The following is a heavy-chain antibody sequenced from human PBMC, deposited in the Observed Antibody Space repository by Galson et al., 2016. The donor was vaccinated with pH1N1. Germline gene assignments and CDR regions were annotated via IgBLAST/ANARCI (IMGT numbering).Heavy chain of an antibody. CDR1: GGPFSSYT. J-gene: IGHJ3*01. CDR2: ITPVLRTA. CDR3: ARDGRVTVVVTDDALDV. D-gene: IGHD2-15*01. V-gene: IGHV1-69*08. Sequence: SVKVSCKASGGPFSSYTISWVRQAPGQGLEWVGRITPVLRTATYAQKFQGRITITADKSTNTVYMQLSSLRSDDTAVYYCARDGRVTVVVTDDALDVWGQGTMVTVSS.